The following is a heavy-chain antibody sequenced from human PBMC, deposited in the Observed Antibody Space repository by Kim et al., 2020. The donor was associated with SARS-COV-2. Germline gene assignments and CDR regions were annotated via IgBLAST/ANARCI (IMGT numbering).Heavy chain of an antibody. CDR2: ISGGGGNI. J-gene: IGHJ4*01. D-gene: IGHD5-18*01. Sequence: GGSLRLSCVASGFTFSSYSMNWVRQAPGKGPEWVSHISGGGGNIYYADSVKGRFTISRSNSESSLYLQMSSLTDEDTAVYYCARDSGYSNCWPYFDCWG. CDR3: ARDSGYSNCWPYFDC. CDR1: GFTFSSYS. V-gene: IGHV3-48*02.